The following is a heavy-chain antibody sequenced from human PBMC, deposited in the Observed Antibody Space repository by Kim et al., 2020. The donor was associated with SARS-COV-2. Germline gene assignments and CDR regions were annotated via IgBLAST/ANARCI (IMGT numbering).Heavy chain of an antibody. D-gene: IGHD2-2*02. CDR1: GGSISSSSYY. V-gene: IGHV4-39*01. CDR3: ARLEEGYCSSTSCYN. CDR2: IYYSGST. Sequence: SETLSLTCTVSGGSISSSSYYWGWIRQPPGKGLEWIGSIYYSGSTYYNPSLKSRVTISVDTSKNQFSLKLSSVTAADTAVYYCARLEEGYCSSTSCYNWGQGTLVTVSS. J-gene: IGHJ4*02.